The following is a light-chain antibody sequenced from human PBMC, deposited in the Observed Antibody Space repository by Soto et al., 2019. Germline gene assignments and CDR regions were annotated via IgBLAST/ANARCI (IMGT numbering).Light chain of an antibody. CDR2: DAS. CDR3: QQYEPYSRT. V-gene: IGKV1-5*01. J-gene: IGKJ2*01. Sequence: DIQMTQSPSTLSASVGDRVTITCRASQSISNWLAWYQQRPGKAPKLLISDASSLQSGVPSRFSGSRSGTEFTLTISSLQADDVATYYCQQYEPYSRTFGQGTKLEIK. CDR1: QSISNW.